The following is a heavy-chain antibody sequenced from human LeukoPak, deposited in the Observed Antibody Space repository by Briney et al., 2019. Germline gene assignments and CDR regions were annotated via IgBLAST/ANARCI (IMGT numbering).Heavy chain of an antibody. J-gene: IGHJ4*02. CDR2: ISSSGSTI. D-gene: IGHD6-13*01. V-gene: IGHV3-11*04. CDR3: ARAPYSSSWYGPYFDY. Sequence: KPSETLSLTCAVYGGSFSGYYWSWIRQAPGKGLEWVSYISSSGSTIYYADSVKGRFTISRDNAKNSLYLQMNSLRAEDTAVYYCARAPYSSSWYGPYFDYWGQGTLVTVSS. CDR1: GGSFSGYY.